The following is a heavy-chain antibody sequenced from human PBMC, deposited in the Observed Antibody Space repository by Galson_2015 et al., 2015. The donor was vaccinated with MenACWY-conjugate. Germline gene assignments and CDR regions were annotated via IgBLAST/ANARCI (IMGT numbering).Heavy chain of an antibody. V-gene: IGHV3-48*02. CDR2: ISSSSSTI. J-gene: IGHJ5*02. CDR3: ARGGVKYYDSSGYYTPNA. Sequence: SLRLSCAASGFTFSSYSMNWVRQAPGKGLEWVSYISSSSSTIYYADSVKGRFTISRDNAKNSLYLQMNSLRDEDTAVYYCARGGVKYYDSSGYYTPNAWGQGTLVTVSS. D-gene: IGHD3-22*01. CDR1: GFTFSSYS.